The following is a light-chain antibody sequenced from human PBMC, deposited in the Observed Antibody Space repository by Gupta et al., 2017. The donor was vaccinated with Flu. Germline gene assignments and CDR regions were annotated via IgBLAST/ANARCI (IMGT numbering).Light chain of an antibody. J-gene: IGLJ2*01. CDR3: QAWDSSTGV. V-gene: IGLV3-1*01. CDR2: QDK. CDR1: KLGDKF. Sequence: SPGQTAVITCSGDKLGDKFACWYQQRPGQSPVLVIYQDKKRPSGIPERFSGSNSGNTATLTISGTQTMDEADYYCQAWDSSTGVFGGGTKVTVL.